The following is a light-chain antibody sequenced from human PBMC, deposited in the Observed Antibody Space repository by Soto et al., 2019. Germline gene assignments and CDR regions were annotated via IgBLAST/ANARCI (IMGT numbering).Light chain of an antibody. V-gene: IGLV3-21*02. Sequence: SYELSQPPSVSVAPGQTAKITCRGNKIEDKSVHWYQQKPGRAPVLVVYDDSDRPLEMPERFSGSNSGNTATLTISRVEAGDEADYYCQVWDSSSDHYVFGAGTRSPS. CDR1: KIEDKS. CDR3: QVWDSSSDHYV. J-gene: IGLJ1*01. CDR2: DDS.